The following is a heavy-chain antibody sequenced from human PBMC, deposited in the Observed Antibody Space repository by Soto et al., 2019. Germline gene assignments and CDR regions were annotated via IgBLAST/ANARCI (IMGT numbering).Heavy chain of an antibody. V-gene: IGHV3-23*01. Sequence: PGGSLRLSCAASGFTFSSYAMSWVRQAPGKGLEWVSAISASGGSTYYADAVKGRFTISRDNSKNTLHMQMNSLRSEDTALYYCAKNPSLLVGNYFDYWGQGPLVTVSS. CDR2: ISASGGST. J-gene: IGHJ4*02. CDR3: AKNPSLLVGNYFDY. D-gene: IGHD6-6*01. CDR1: GFTFSSYA.